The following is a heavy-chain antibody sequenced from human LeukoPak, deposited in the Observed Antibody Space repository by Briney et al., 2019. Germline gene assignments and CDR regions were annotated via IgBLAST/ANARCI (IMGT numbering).Heavy chain of an antibody. J-gene: IGHJ4*02. CDR1: RLTVSSNY. CDR2: LYSGGDT. Sequence: GGSLRLSCAASRLTVSSNYMSWVRQAPGKGLEWVSVLYSGGDTYYADSVKGRFAISRDSAKNSLYLQMNNLRPDDTAVYYCARGATVAGDFDYWGQGTLVTVS. V-gene: IGHV3-53*05. CDR3: ARGATVAGDFDY. D-gene: IGHD6-19*01.